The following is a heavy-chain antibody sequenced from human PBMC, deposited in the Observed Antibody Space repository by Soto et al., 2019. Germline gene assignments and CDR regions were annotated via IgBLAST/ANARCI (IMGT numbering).Heavy chain of an antibody. CDR1: GGTFSSYA. Sequence: SVKVSCKASGGTFSSYAISWVRQAPGQGLEWMGGIIPIFATANYAQKSQGRVMITVDESTGTAYMELSSLRSEDTAVYYCARSVSFRYQLLKRGMDVWGQGTTVTVS. CDR2: IIPIFATA. V-gene: IGHV1-69*13. J-gene: IGHJ6*02. D-gene: IGHD2-2*01. CDR3: ARSVSFRYQLLKRGMDV.